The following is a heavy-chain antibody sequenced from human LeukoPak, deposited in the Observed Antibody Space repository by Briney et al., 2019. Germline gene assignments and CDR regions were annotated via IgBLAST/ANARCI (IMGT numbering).Heavy chain of an antibody. V-gene: IGHV3-11*01. CDR2: ISSSGTTI. CDR3: ARRRDSGSLQHFDY. Sequence: GSLRLSCAVSGFTFTNYWMSWARQSPGKGLEWVSYISSSGTTIYYADSVKGRFTISRDDAKNSLYLQMNSLRAEDTAVYYCARRRDSGSLQHFDYWGQGTLVTVSS. J-gene: IGHJ4*02. CDR1: GFTFTNYW. D-gene: IGHD1-26*01.